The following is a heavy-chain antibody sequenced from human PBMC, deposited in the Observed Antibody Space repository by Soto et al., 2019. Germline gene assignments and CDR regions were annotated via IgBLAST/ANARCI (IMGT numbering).Heavy chain of an antibody. Sequence: SETLSLTCTVSGGSISNYYWSWIRQPPGKGLEWIGYIYSSGSTHYNPSLQSRVTISIDTSKNQVSLKVNSVTAADTAAYYCARDHPHSYGVYYFDYWGQGTPVTVSS. CDR2: IYSSGST. V-gene: IGHV4-59*01. D-gene: IGHD5-18*01. CDR1: GGSISNYY. CDR3: ARDHPHSYGVYYFDY. J-gene: IGHJ4*02.